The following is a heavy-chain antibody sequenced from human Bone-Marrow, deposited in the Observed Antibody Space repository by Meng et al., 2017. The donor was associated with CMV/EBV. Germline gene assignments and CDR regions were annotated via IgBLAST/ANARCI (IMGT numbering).Heavy chain of an antibody. Sequence: GSLRLSCAVYGGSFSGYYWSWIRQPPGKGLEWIGEINHSGSTSYNPSLKSRVTISVDTSKNQFSLKLSSVTAADTAVYYCARGRGWAGTPQPLDYWGQGTLVTVSS. CDR3: ARGRGWAGTPQPLDY. D-gene: IGHD6-19*01. V-gene: IGHV4-34*01. CDR2: INHSGST. J-gene: IGHJ4*02. CDR1: GGSFSGYY.